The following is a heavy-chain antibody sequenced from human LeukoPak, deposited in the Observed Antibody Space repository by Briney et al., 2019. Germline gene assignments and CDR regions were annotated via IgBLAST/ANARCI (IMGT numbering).Heavy chain of an antibody. CDR1: GFTFSTFW. CDR2: ISSSSSYI. Sequence: PGGSLRLSCAASGFTFSTFWMSWVRQAPGKGLEWVSSISSSSSYIYYADSVKGRFTISRDNAKNSLYLQMNSLRAEDTAVYYCARAGTAMVTNGDYWGQGTLVTVSS. J-gene: IGHJ4*02. CDR3: ARAGTAMVTNGDY. D-gene: IGHD5-18*01. V-gene: IGHV3-21*01.